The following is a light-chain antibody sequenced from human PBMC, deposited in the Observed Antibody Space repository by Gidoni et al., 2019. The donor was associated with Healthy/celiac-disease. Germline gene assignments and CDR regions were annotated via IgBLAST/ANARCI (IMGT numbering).Light chain of an antibody. V-gene: IGKV1-39*01. CDR3: QQSYSTPRT. CDR2: AAS. CDR1: QSISSY. J-gene: IGKJ1*01. Sequence: DIQMTQSPSSLSASVGDRVTITCRASQSISSYLNLYQQKPGKAPKLLIYAASSLQSGVPSRFSGSGSGTDFTLTIISLQPEDFATYYCQQSYSTPRTFGQETKVEIK.